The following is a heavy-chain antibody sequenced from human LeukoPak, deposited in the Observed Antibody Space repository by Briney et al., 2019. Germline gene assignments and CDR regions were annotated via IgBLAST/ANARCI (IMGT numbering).Heavy chain of an antibody. V-gene: IGHV1-46*01. J-gene: IGHJ4*02. CDR1: GYTFTSYY. D-gene: IGHD4-17*01. CDR3: ARDYGDYATFDY. CDR2: INPSGGST. Sequence: RASVKVSCKASGYTFTSYYMHWVRQAPGQGLEWMGIINPSGGSTSYAQKFQGRVTITADESTSTAYMELSSLRSEDTAVYYCARDYGDYATFDYWGQGTLVTVSS.